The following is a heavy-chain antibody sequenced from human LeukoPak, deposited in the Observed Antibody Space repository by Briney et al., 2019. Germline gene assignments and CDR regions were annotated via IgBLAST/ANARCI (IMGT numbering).Heavy chain of an antibody. J-gene: IGHJ1*01. CDR3: ARQGYGVFQY. V-gene: IGHV5-51*01. D-gene: IGHD2-8*01. Sequence: PGESLKISCKASGSSFTSYWIGWVRQLPGKGREWMGSIFPGDSATRYSPSLQGHVTISADKSMSNAYLQWSSLNASDTAMYYCARQGYGVFQYWGQGTLVTVSS. CDR2: IFPGDSAT. CDR1: GSSFTSYW.